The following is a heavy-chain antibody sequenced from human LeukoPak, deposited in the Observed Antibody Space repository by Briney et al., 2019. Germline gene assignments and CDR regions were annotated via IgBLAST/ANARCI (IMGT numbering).Heavy chain of an antibody. D-gene: IGHD3-22*01. CDR3: ARGGYYYDTCGPFDY. J-gene: IGHJ4*02. CDR2: ISHSGST. CDR1: GGSINSGGYY. Sequence: SQTLSLTCTVSGGSINSGGYYWSWIRRHPGKGLEWIGYISHSGSTSYNSSLKSRVTISVDTSNNEFSLRLTSVTAADTAVYYCARGGYYYDTCGPFDYWGQGTLVTVSS. V-gene: IGHV4-31*03.